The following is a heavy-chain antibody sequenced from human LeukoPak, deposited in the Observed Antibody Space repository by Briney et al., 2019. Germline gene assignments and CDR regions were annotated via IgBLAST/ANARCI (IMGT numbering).Heavy chain of an antibody. CDR3: ARTLVGYCRGGSCSPWYYYGMDV. V-gene: IGHV3-33*01. D-gene: IGHD2-15*01. CDR2: IWYDGSNK. CDR1: GFTFSSYG. J-gene: IGHJ6*02. Sequence: GGSLRLSCAASGFTFSSYGMHWVRQAPGKGLEGVAVIWYDGSNKYYADSVKGRFTISRDNSKNTLYLQMISLRAEDTAVYYCARTLVGYCRGGSCSPWYYYGMDVWGQGTTVTVSS.